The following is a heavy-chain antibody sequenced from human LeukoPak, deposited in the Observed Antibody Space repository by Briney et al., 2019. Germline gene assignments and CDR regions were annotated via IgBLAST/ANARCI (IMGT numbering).Heavy chain of an antibody. CDR3: ARVRYYYDSSPGAYYYYGMDV. V-gene: IGHV1-18*01. Sequence: GASVKVSCKASGYTFTSYGISWVRQAPGQGLEWMGWISAYNGNTNYAQKLQGRVTMTTDTSTSTAYMELRSLRSDDTAVYYCARVRYYYDSSPGAYYYYGMDVWGQGTTVTVSS. CDR2: ISAYNGNT. J-gene: IGHJ6*02. D-gene: IGHD3-22*01. CDR1: GYTFTSYG.